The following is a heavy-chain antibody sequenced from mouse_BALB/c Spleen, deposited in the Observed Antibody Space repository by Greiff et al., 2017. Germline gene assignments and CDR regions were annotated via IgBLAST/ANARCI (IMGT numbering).Heavy chain of an antibody. CDR3: ARGGGDYRYFEDAMDY. J-gene: IGHJ4*01. D-gene: IGHD2-14*01. CDR2: INPGSGGT. Sequence: QVQLQQSGAELVRPGTSVKVSCKASGYAFTNYLIEWVQQRPGQGLEWIGVINPGSGGTNYNEKFKGKATLTADKSSSTAYMQLSSLTSDDSAVYFCARGGGDYRYFEDAMDYWGQGTSVTVSS. V-gene: IGHV1-54*01. CDR1: GYAFTNYL.